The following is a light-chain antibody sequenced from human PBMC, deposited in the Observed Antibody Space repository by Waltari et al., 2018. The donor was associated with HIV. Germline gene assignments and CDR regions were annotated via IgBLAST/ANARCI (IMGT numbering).Light chain of an antibody. V-gene: IGLV1-51*01. Sequence: ILTQSPLVSAAPAHKVTVSCSGDNSTLGTNFVSCYNQVPGRTPRLLIYDNEKRPSGIPERFSAFKAGVSATLVIAGLQIVDEADYYCGTWDSSLSLYVFGPGTTVAVL. CDR1: NSTLGTNF. CDR3: GTWDSSLSLYV. J-gene: IGLJ1*01. CDR2: DNE.